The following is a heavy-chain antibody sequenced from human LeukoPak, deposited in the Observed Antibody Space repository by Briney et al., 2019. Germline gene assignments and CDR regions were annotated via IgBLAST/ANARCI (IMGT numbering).Heavy chain of an antibody. D-gene: IGHD3-9*01. J-gene: IGHJ4*02. V-gene: IGHV1-3*01. CDR2: INAGNGNT. Sequence: GASVKVSCKASGYTFTSYAMHWVRQAPGQRLEWMGWINAGNGNTKYSQKFQGRVTITRDTSASTAYMELSSLRSEDTAVYYCARRAYDILTGYYRDYWGQGTLVTVSS. CDR3: ARRAYDILTGYYRDY. CDR1: GYTFTSYA.